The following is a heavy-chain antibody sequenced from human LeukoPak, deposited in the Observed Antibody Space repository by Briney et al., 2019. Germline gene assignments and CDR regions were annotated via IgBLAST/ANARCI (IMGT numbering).Heavy chain of an antibody. CDR1: RFTFSNYW. Sequence: GGSLRLSCAASRFTFSNYWMSWVRQAPGKGLEWVANIKQDGSEKYYVDSVKGRFTISRDNAKSSLYLQMDSLRAEDTAVYYCARGEFHLPFDIWGQGTMVTLSS. CDR2: IKQDGSEK. CDR3: ARGEFHLPFDI. J-gene: IGHJ3*02. D-gene: IGHD3-10*01. V-gene: IGHV3-7*04.